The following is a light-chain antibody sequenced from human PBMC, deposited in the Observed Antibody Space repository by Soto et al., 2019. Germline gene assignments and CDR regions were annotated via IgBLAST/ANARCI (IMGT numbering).Light chain of an antibody. CDR1: QSVSSSQ. CDR2: DAS. J-gene: IGKJ1*01. V-gene: IGKV3-20*01. Sequence: EIVLTQSPGTLSLSPGERATLSCRASQSVSSSQLAWYQQKPGQAPRLVIYDASTRATGIPDRFSGSGSGTDITLTISRLEPEDFAVYHCQLYGSSPPWTFGQGTKVEIK. CDR3: QLYGSSPPWT.